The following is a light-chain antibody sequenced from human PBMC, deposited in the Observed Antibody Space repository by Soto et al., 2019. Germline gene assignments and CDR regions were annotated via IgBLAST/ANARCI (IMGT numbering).Light chain of an antibody. CDR2: EVS. CDR1: SSDIGSYNY. Sequence: QSALTQPPSASGSPGQSVAISCTGTSSDIGSYNYVSWYQQHPGKAPKLLIYEVSERPSGVPGRFSGSKSGNTASLTVSGLQAEDEADYYCSSYAGSDNLIFGGGTKVTVL. CDR3: SSYAGSDNLI. J-gene: IGLJ2*01. V-gene: IGLV2-8*01.